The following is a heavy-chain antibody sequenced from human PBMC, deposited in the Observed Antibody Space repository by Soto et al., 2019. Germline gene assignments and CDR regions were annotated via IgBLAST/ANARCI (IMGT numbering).Heavy chain of an antibody. D-gene: IGHD4-17*01. CDR2: IHYSGST. CDR1: GDSISSGAYY. J-gene: IGHJ4*02. CDR3: ARHDYGHYFDY. V-gene: IGHV4-31*03. Sequence: QVQLQESGPGLVKPSQTLSLTCSVSGDSISSGAYYWSSIRQHPGKGLEWIGYIHYSGSTYYNPSLGGRLSMSVDTSENQFPLGLTSVTAADTAVYYCARHDYGHYFDYWGQGTLVTVSS.